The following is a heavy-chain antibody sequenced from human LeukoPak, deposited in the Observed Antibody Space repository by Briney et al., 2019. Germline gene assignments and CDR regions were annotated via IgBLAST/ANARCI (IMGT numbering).Heavy chain of an antibody. Sequence: PGGSLRLSCAASGFTFSDYCMSWIRQAPGKGLEWVSYISGSSTSTNYADSVKGRFTISRDNAKSILCLQMNSLRAEDTAVYYCASTGYNYEFDYGGEGTLVTVSS. CDR3: ASTGYNYEFDY. J-gene: IGHJ4*02. V-gene: IGHV3-11*06. CDR1: GFTFSDYC. CDR2: ISGSSTST. D-gene: IGHD5-18*01.